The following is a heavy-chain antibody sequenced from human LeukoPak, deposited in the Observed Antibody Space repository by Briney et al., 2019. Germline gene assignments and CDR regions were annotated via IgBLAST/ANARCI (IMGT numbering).Heavy chain of an antibody. J-gene: IGHJ4*02. CDR2: INHSGST. V-gene: IGHV4-34*01. Sequence: PSETLSLTCAVYGGSFSGYYWSWIRQPPGKGLEWIGEINHSGSTNYNPSPKSRVTISVDTSKNQFSLKLSSVTAADTAVYYCARGYYYDSSGYSPFDYWGQGTLVTASS. CDR3: ARGYYYDSSGYSPFDY. CDR1: GGSFSGYY. D-gene: IGHD3-22*01.